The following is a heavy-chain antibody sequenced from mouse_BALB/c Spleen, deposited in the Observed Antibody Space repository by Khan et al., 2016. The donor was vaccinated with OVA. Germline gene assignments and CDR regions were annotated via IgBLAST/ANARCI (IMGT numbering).Heavy chain of an antibody. V-gene: IGHV2-9*02. D-gene: IGHD2-4*01. CDR1: GFSLSNYG. CDR2: IWTGGIT. Sequence: QVQLKQSGPGLVAPSQSLSITCTVSGFSLSNYGIHWVRQPPGKGLEWLGVIWTGGITNYNSALMSRLIISKDNSKSQVFLKMNRLHTDDTAIYYGARSYDYDVGGFAYWGQGTLVTVSA. CDR3: ARSYDYDVGGFAY. J-gene: IGHJ3*01.